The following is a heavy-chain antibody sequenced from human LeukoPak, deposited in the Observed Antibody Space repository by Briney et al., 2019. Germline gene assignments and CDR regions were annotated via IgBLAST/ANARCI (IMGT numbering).Heavy chain of an antibody. J-gene: IGHJ6*04. Sequence: PGGSLRLSCAASGFTFSSYAMHWVRQAPGKGLEWVAVISYDGSNKYYADSVKARFIISRDNSKNTVYLQMNSLRAEDTAVYYCAELGITMIGGVWGKGTTVTISS. D-gene: IGHD3-10*02. CDR1: GFTFSSYA. V-gene: IGHV3-30*04. CDR2: ISYDGSNK. CDR3: AELGITMIGGV.